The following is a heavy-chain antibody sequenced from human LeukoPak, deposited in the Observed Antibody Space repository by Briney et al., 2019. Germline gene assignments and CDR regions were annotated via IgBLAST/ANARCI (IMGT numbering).Heavy chain of an antibody. CDR2: IYSAGDT. Sequence: PGGSLRLSCAASGFPFSNYAMSWVRQAPGKGLEWVSVIYSAGDTSYADSVKGRFTISRDNSKNTLYLQMDSLRAEDTAVYYCARGYSSTLFDYWGQGTLVTVSS. V-gene: IGHV3-53*01. J-gene: IGHJ4*02. D-gene: IGHD2-2*01. CDR3: ARGYSSTLFDY. CDR1: GFPFSNYA.